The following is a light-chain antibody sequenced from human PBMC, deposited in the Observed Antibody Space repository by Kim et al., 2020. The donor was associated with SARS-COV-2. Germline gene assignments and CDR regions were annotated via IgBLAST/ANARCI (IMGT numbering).Light chain of an antibody. CDR2: YDS. V-gene: IGLV3-21*04. Sequence: PGKPTRITGGGNNMGSKSEPWYQQNPGRAPVLGIYYDSDRRSGIPERFSGSNSGNTDTLTTSRVEAGDEADYYCQVWDRSSDHWVFGGGTQLTVL. J-gene: IGLJ3*02. CDR1: NMGSKS. CDR3: QVWDRSSDHWV.